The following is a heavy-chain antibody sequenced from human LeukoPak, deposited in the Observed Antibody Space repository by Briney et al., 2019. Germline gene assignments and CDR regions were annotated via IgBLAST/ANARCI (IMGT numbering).Heavy chain of an antibody. J-gene: IGHJ4*02. Sequence: PGGSLRLSCAASGFTFSDYYMSWVRQAPGKGLEWVSSISSSSSYIYYADSVKGRFTISRDNAKNSLYLQMNSLRAEDTAVYYCARVALDRYSGYARTYYFDYWGQGTLVTVSS. V-gene: IGHV3-21*01. D-gene: IGHD5-12*01. CDR3: ARVALDRYSGYARTYYFDY. CDR1: GFTFSDYY. CDR2: ISSSSSYI.